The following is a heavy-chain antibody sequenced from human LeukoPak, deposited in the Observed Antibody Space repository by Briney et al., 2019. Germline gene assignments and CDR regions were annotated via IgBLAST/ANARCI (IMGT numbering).Heavy chain of an antibody. CDR1: GFTFSSHA. CDR3: ANEEVPNDY. V-gene: IGHV3-23*01. D-gene: IGHD4/OR15-4a*01. Sequence: GGSLRLSCVVSGFTFSSHAMTWVRQAPGKGLEWVSAIAIGGDITFYADSVQGRFIISRDNSKNTVYLQMNTLKVEDTAVYYCANEEVPNDYWGQGTLVTVS. J-gene: IGHJ4*02. CDR2: IAIGGDIT.